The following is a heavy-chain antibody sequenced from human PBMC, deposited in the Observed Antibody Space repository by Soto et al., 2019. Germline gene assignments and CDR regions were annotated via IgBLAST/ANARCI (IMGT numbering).Heavy chain of an antibody. D-gene: IGHD3-10*01. Sequence: GESLKISCKGSGYSFTSYWISWVRQMPGKGLEWMGRIDPSDSYTSYSPSFQGHVTISADKSISTAYLQWSSLKASDTAMYYCARQVSGSHRGDAFESWGQGTMVTV. CDR3: ARQVSGSHRGDAFES. V-gene: IGHV5-10-1*01. CDR2: IDPSDSYT. CDR1: GYSFTSYW. J-gene: IGHJ3*02.